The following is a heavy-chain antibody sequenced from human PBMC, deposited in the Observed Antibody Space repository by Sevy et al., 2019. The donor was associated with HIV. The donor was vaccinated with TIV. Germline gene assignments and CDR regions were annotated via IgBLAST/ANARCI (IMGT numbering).Heavy chain of an antibody. CDR3: AKIYDY. J-gene: IGHJ4*02. Sequence: SETLSLTCSVSGGSISKIGNYWGWVRQPPGERLEWSEDIFHTGKTNYNPSLKSRVTISLDTSKNQFSLKLSSVNAADTAVYYCAKIYDYWGPGALVTVSS. D-gene: IGHD3-3*01. CDR2: IFHTGKT. V-gene: IGHV4-39*01. CDR1: GGSISKIGNY.